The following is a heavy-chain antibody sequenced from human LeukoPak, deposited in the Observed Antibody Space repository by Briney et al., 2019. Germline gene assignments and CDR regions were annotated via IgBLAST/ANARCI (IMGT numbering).Heavy chain of an antibody. J-gene: IGHJ4*02. CDR1: GFTFSSYA. CDR3: AKAEMPAAGPFDY. CDR2: ISGSGGST. V-gene: IGHV3-23*01. D-gene: IGHD6-13*01. Sequence: GGSLRLSCAASGFTFSSYAMSWVRQAPGKGLEWVSVISGSGGSTYHADSVKGRFTISRDNSKNTLYLQMNSLRAEDTAVYYCAKAEMPAAGPFDYWGQGTLVTVSS.